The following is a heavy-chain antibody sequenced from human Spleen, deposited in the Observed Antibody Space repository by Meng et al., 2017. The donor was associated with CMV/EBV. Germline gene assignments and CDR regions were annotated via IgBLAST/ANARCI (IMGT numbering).Heavy chain of an antibody. J-gene: IGHJ6*02. CDR1: GVSISNYY. CDR2: VYYTGST. V-gene: IGHV4-59*01. CDR3: ARLWPPGPTYYYFGLDV. Sequence: SETLSLTCAVSGVSISNYYWSWIRQSPGKGLEWIGYVYYTGSTDYNPSLKSRVTISVDSSKNQFSLKLSSVTAADTALYYCARLWPPGPTYYYFGLDVWGQGTTVTVSS. D-gene: IGHD1-1*01.